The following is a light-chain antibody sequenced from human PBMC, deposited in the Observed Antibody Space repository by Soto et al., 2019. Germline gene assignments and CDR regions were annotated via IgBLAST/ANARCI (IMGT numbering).Light chain of an antibody. Sequence: EIVLTQSPGTLSLSPGERATISCRASQSVSSSYLAWYQQRPGQAPRLLIYGASYRATGIPDRFSGSGSGTDFTLTISRLEPEDFAVYYCQQYGSSRTFGQGTKVDIK. CDR1: QSVSSSY. J-gene: IGKJ1*01. CDR3: QQYGSSRT. CDR2: GAS. V-gene: IGKV3-20*01.